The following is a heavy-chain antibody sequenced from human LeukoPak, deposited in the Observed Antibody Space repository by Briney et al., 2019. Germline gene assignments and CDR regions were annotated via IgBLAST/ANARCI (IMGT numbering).Heavy chain of an antibody. J-gene: IGHJ3*01. D-gene: IGHD6-19*01. CDR2: IRGSGDNT. V-gene: IGHV3-23*01. CDR3: ARRGGSTGWGAFDF. Sequence: GGSLRLSCAASGFTFSGYTMNWVRQAQDKGLEWVSSIRGSGDNTFYADSVKGRFTISSDNSKNTLYLQMNSLSREDTAIYYCARRGGSTGWGAFDFWGHGTMVTVSS. CDR1: GFTFSGYT.